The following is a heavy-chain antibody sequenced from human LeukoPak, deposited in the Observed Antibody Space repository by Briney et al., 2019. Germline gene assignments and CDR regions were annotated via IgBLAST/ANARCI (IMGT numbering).Heavy chain of an antibody. J-gene: IGHJ5*01. CDR1: GGSINNYY. CDR3: ARGMMPDWFDF. V-gene: IGHV4-59*01. D-gene: IGHD2-2*01. CDR2: IFEIGNT. Sequence: PSETLSLTCSVSGGSINNYYWTWIRQPPGKGLEWVGYIFEIGNTNYNPSHKSRVTVSLETSKNQFSLRLNSVTAADTAVYYCARGMMPDWFDFWGQGTLVTVSS.